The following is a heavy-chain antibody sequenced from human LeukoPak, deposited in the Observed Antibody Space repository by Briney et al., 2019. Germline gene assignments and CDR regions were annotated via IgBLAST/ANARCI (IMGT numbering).Heavy chain of an antibody. CDR1: GGSISSSSYY. V-gene: IGHV4-39*02. CDR3: ARGIAAAGTVFDY. Sequence: SETLSLTCTVSGGSISSSSYYWGWIRQPPGKGLEWIGSIYYSGSTYYNPSLKSRVTISEDTSKNHFSLKLSSVTAADTAVYYCARGIAAAGTVFDYWGQGTLVTVSS. J-gene: IGHJ4*02. CDR2: IYYSGST. D-gene: IGHD6-13*01.